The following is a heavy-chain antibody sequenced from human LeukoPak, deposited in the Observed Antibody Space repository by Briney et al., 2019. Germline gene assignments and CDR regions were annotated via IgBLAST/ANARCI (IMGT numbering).Heavy chain of an antibody. CDR3: ARVSTVTTSNYYYGMDV. CDR1: GDSVSSNSAA. D-gene: IGHD4-17*01. Sequence: SQTLSLTCAISGDSVSSNSAAWNWIRQSPSRGLEWLGRTYYRSKWYNDYAVSVKSRITINPDTSKNQFSLQLNSVTPEETAVYYCARVSTVTTSNYYYGMDVWGQGTTVTVSS. J-gene: IGHJ6*02. CDR2: TYYRSKWYN. V-gene: IGHV6-1*01.